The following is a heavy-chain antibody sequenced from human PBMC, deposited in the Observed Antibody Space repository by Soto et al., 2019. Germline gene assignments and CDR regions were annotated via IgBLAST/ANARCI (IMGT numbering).Heavy chain of an antibody. D-gene: IGHD4-17*01. CDR1: GYTFTSYD. CDR2: MNPNSGNT. CDR3: ARGKAVTTTLYYYYYYMDV. J-gene: IGHJ6*03. Sequence: ASVKVSCKASGYTFTSYDINWVRQATGQGLERMGWMNPNSGNTGYAQKFQGRVTMTRNTSISTAYMELSSLRSEDTAVYYCARGKAVTTTLYYYYYYMDVWGKGTTVTVSS. V-gene: IGHV1-8*01.